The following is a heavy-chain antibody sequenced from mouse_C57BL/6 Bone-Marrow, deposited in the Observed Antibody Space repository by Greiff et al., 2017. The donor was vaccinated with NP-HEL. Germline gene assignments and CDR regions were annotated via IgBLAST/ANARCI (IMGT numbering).Heavy chain of an antibody. Sequence: EVHLVESGGGLVQPGGSLKLSCAASGFTFSDYYMYWVRQTPEKRLEWVAYISNGGGSTYYPDTVKGRFTISRDNAKNTLYLQMSRLKSEDTAMYYCARHGLFITTVVARYFDVWGTGTTVTVSS. CDR2: ISNGGGST. CDR3: ARHGLFITTVVARYFDV. D-gene: IGHD1-1*01. V-gene: IGHV5-12*01. J-gene: IGHJ1*03. CDR1: GFTFSDYY.